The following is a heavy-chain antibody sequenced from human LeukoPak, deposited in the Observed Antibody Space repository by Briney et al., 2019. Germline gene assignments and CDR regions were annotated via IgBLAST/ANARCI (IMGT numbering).Heavy chain of an antibody. CDR1: GGSISNHY. V-gene: IGHV4-4*07. Sequence: NPSETLSLTCTVSGGSISNHYWSWIRRPAGKELEWIGRIYNSGSTNYNPSLKSRVTMSVDTSKNQFSLKLSSVTAAGTAVYYCARDIYDSSGLDAFDIWGQGTMVTVSS. CDR2: IYNSGST. J-gene: IGHJ3*02. CDR3: ARDIYDSSGLDAFDI. D-gene: IGHD3-22*01.